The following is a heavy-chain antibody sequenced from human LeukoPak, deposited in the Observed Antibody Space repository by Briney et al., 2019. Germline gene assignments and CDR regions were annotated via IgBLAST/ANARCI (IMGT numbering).Heavy chain of an antibody. CDR1: GFTFGRYW. Sequence: PGGSLRLSCADSGFTFGRYWMHWVRQAPGKGLVWVSHITTDGSGTSYADSVKGRFTISRDNAKNTLYLQMNSLRAGDTAVYYCARGSPSGWYFDYWGQGTLVTASS. J-gene: IGHJ4*02. V-gene: IGHV3-74*01. CDR3: ARGSPSGWYFDY. D-gene: IGHD3-10*01. CDR2: ITTDGSGT.